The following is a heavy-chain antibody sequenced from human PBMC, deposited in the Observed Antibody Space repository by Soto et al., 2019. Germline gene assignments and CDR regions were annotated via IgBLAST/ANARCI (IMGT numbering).Heavy chain of an antibody. CDR2: IDNNGVT. CDR3: GKILVGATGHTDADS. Sequence: PSETLSLTCTVSGGSISSGGYYWSWTRQPPGKGLEWIGSIDNNGVTNYNSSLKSRVTISRDTSKNQFSLRLTSVTAADTAVYYCGKILVGATGHTDADSRGPGTLVTVSS. CDR1: GGSISSGGYY. J-gene: IGHJ4*02. D-gene: IGHD2-15*01. V-gene: IGHV4-39*01.